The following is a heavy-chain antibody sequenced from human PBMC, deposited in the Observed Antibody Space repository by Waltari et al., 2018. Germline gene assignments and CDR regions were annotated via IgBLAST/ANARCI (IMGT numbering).Heavy chain of an antibody. CDR1: GFTFSSYA. J-gene: IGHJ4*02. D-gene: IGHD2-21*01. Sequence: EVQLVESGGGLVQPGGSLRLSCAASGFTFSSYAMSWVRQAPGKGLELVSAISGSGGSTYYADSVKGRFTISRDNSKNTLYLQMNSLRAEDTAVYYCAKDPAYCGGDCPPLYYFDYWGQGTLVTVSS. V-gene: IGHV3-23*04. CDR3: AKDPAYCGGDCPPLYYFDY. CDR2: ISGSGGST.